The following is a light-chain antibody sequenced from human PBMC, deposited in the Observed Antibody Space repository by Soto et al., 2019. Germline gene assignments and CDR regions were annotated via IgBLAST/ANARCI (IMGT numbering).Light chain of an antibody. J-gene: IGKJ4*01. CDR3: QHSYSTPLN. CDR1: QSVITY. V-gene: IGKV1-39*01. CDR2: TAS. Sequence: DIQMTQSPSSLSASVGDRVTITCRASQSVITYLNWYRQKPGKAPKLLIYTASSLESGVPTRFSGSGSGTDFTLTISSLQPEDFAIYYCQHSYSTPLNFGGGTKVVI.